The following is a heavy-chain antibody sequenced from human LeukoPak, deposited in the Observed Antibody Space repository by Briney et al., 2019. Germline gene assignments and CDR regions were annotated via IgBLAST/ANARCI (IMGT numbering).Heavy chain of an antibody. D-gene: IGHD3-22*01. CDR1: GGSFSGYY. Sequence: SETLSLTCAVYGGSFSGYYWSWIRQPPGKGLEWIGEINHSGSTNYNPSLKSRVTISVDTSKNQFSLKLSSVTAADTAVYHCAAADYYDSSGYYHHLDYWGQGTLVTVSS. J-gene: IGHJ4*02. CDR3: AAADYYDSSGYYHHLDY. V-gene: IGHV4-34*01. CDR2: INHSGST.